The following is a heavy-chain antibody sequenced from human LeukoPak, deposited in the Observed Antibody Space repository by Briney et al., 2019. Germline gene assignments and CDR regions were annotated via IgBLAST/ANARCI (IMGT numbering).Heavy chain of an antibody. CDR1: GFTFSSCG. CDR3: AKGRGSGSYNYYDMDV. Sequence: PGGSLRLSCVASGFTFSSCGMHWVRQAPCQGLEWVAVISNDGSSKYYADSVKGRFTISRDSSKNTVYLQMNSLRVEDTAVYYCAKGRGSGSYNYYDMDVWGQGTTVTVSS. J-gene: IGHJ6*02. CDR2: ISNDGSSK. D-gene: IGHD3-10*01. V-gene: IGHV3-30*18.